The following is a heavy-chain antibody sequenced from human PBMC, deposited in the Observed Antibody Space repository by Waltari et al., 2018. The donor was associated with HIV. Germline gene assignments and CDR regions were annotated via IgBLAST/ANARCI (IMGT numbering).Heavy chain of an antibody. J-gene: IGHJ4*01. V-gene: IGHV3-21*06. Sequence: EVQLVESGGGLVQPEESLRLSCAASGFVFSSYSMNWVRQAPGEGRELCSCISSSGSKIYYAGSVKGRFTVSRDNAENSLYLQMNSLRDEDTDVNYSVRDRKTSWGELDYWGQGTLVAVSS. CDR3: VRDRKTSWGELDY. D-gene: IGHD3-16*01. CDR2: ISSSGSKI. CDR1: GFVFSSYS.